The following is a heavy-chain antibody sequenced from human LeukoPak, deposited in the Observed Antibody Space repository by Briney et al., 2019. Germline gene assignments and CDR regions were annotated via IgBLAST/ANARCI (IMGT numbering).Heavy chain of an antibody. CDR1: GFTFSSYS. Sequence: KTGGSLRLSCAASGFTFSSYSMNWVRQAPGKGLEWVSSISSSSSYIYYADSVKGRFTISRDNAKNSLYLQMNSLRAEDTAVYYCASARRWLSDYWGQGTLVTVSS. J-gene: IGHJ4*02. CDR3: ASARRWLSDY. D-gene: IGHD6-19*01. CDR2: ISSSSSYI. V-gene: IGHV3-21*01.